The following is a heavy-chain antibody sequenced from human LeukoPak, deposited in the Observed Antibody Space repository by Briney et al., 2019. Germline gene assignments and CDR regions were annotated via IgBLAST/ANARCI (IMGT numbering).Heavy chain of an antibody. V-gene: IGHV3-33*01. D-gene: IGHD3-3*01. CDR3: ARDTSAFDI. CDR1: GFTFSSYG. CDR2: IWYDGSNK. J-gene: IGHJ3*02. Sequence: PGRSLRLSCAASGFTFSSYGMHWVRQAPGKGLEWVAVIWYDGSNKYYADSVKGRFTISRDNSKNTLYLQMNSLRAEDTAVYYCARDTSAFDIWGQGTMVTVSS.